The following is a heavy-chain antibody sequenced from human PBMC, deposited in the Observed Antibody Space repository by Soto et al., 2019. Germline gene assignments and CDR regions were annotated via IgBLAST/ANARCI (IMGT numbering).Heavy chain of an antibody. CDR3: ARTAWGNFWSGYNWFDP. Sequence: SETLSLTCTVSGGSISSYYWSWIRQPPGKGLEWIVYIYYSGSTNYNPSLKSRVTISVDTSKNQFSLKLSSVTAADTAVYYCARTAWGNFWSGYNWFDPWGQGTLVTVSS. CDR1: GGSISSYY. D-gene: IGHD3-3*01. CDR2: IYYSGST. J-gene: IGHJ5*02. V-gene: IGHV4-59*01.